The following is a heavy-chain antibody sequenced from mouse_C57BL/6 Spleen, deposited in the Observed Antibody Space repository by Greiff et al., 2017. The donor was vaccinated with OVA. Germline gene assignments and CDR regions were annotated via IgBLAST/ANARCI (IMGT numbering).Heavy chain of an antibody. CDR3: ARGGSYYPFEY. V-gene: IGHV1-26*01. CDR2: INPNNGGT. CDR1: GYTFTDYY. J-gene: IGHJ2*01. D-gene: IGHD1-1*01. Sequence: EVQLQQSGPELVKPGASVKISCKASGYTFTDYYINWVKQSHGKSLEWIGDINPNNGGTSYNQKFKGKATLTVDTSSSTAYMQLRSLTSEDSAVYYCARGGSYYPFEYWGQGTTLSASS.